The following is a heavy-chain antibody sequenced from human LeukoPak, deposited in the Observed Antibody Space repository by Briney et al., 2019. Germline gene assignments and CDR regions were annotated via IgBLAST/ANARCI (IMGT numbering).Heavy chain of an antibody. CDR1: GFSLSTTGMC. CDR2: FDWDDDK. D-gene: IGHD3-22*01. Sequence: SGPTLVNPTQTLTLTCTFSGFSLSTTGMCVSWIRQPPGKALEWLARFDWDDDKHYSTSLKTRLTISNDTSKNQVVLTMTNMDPADTATYYCARTRGQYYYDSSGYPFDYWGQGTLVTVFS. CDR3: ARTRGQYYYDSSGYPFDY. J-gene: IGHJ4*02. V-gene: IGHV2-70*11.